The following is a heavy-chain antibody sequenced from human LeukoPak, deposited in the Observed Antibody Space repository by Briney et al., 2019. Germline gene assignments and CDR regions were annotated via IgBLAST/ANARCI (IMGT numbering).Heavy chain of an antibody. Sequence: QTGGSLRLSCAASGFTFSSYSMNWVRQAPGKGLEWVSYISSSSSTIYYADSVKGRFTISRDNAKNSLYLQMNSLRAEDTAVYYCARDDASIAAALDYWGQGTLVTVSS. CDR3: ARDDASIAAALDY. V-gene: IGHV3-48*01. J-gene: IGHJ4*02. D-gene: IGHD6-13*01. CDR2: ISSSSSTI. CDR1: GFTFSSYS.